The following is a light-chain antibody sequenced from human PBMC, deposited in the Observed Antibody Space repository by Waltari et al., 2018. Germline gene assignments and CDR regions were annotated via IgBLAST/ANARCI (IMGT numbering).Light chain of an antibody. V-gene: IGLV1-44*01. CDR1: NSNIGSNT. CDR3: ATWDDRLTGVV. J-gene: IGLJ2*01. Sequence: QSVLTQPPSASGTPGPRVTTPCSGSNSNIGSNTVNWYQQVPGTAPKLLIYSNGQRPSGVPDRFSGSKSGTSASLAISGLQSEDEADYYCATWDDRLTGVVFGGGTKVTVL. CDR2: SNG.